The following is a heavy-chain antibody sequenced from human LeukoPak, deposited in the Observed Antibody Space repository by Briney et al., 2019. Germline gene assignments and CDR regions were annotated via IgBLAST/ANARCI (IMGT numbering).Heavy chain of an antibody. V-gene: IGHV4-61*05. J-gene: IGHJ1*01. Sequence: PSETLSLTCTISDDSISNNRYFWAWTRQPPGKGLEWIGYIYYTGSTNYNPSLKSRVTISIDTSKNQFSLKLSSVTAADTAVYYCARGDSTITPKYFQYWGQGTLVTVSS. CDR2: IYYTGST. D-gene: IGHD2-21*02. CDR1: DDSISNNRYF. CDR3: ARGDSTITPKYFQY.